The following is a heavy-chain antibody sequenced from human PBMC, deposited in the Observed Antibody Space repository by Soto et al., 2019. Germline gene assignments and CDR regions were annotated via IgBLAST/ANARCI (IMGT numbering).Heavy chain of an antibody. Sequence: EVQLVESGGGLVQPGGSLRLSCAASGFPFSRYDMDWVRQATGKGLEWVSTIGTDGDTYFPDSVKGRFTISRENAKNSLDLQMNGLRAEDTAVYYWERVNKVAAAGSYYYAMDVWGQGTTVTVSS. CDR3: ERVNKVAAAGSYYYAMDV. V-gene: IGHV3-13*01. J-gene: IGHJ6*02. D-gene: IGHD6-13*01. CDR1: GFPFSRYD. CDR2: IGTDGDT.